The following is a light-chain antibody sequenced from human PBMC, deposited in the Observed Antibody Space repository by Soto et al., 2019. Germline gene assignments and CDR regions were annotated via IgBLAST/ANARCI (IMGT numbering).Light chain of an antibody. CDR3: QHYGSSPLT. CDR2: GAS. Sequence: EIVLTQSPGTLSLSPGERATLSCRASQSVSSSYLAWDQQKPGQAPRLLIFGASSRATGIPDRFSGSGSGTDFTLSISRLEPEDFALSYCQHYGSSPLTFGGGTKVEIK. J-gene: IGKJ4*01. V-gene: IGKV3-20*01. CDR1: QSVSSSY.